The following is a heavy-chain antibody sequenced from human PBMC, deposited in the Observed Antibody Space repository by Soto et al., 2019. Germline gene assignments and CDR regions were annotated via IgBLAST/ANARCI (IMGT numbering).Heavy chain of an antibody. CDR2: IYYSGST. D-gene: IGHD1-26*01. V-gene: IGHV4-59*01. Sequence: SETLSLTCTVSGGSISSYYWSWIRQPPGKGLEWIGYIYYSGSTNYNPSLKSRVTISVDTSKNQFSLKLSSVTAADTAVYYCARYRGGSFYFDYWGQGTLVT. J-gene: IGHJ4*02. CDR3: ARYRGGSFYFDY. CDR1: GGSISSYY.